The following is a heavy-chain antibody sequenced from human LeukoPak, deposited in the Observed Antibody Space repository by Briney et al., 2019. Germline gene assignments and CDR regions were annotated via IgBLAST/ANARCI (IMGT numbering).Heavy chain of an antibody. V-gene: IGHV3-48*04. CDR1: GFTFSSYA. CDR2: ISSSSSTI. D-gene: IGHD6-6*01. J-gene: IGHJ4*02. CDR3: ARIAAPDFFDY. Sequence: PGGSLRLSCAASGFTFSSYAMSWVRQAPGKGLEWVSYISSSSSTIYYADSVKGRFTISRDNAKNSLYLQMNSLRAEDTAVYYCARIAAPDFFDYWGQGTLVTVSS.